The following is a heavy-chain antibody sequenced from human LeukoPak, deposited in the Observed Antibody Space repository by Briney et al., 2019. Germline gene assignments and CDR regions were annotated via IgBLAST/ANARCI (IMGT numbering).Heavy chain of an antibody. D-gene: IGHD4-17*01. Sequence: PGGSLRLSCAASGFTFSSYEMNWVRQAPGKGLEWVSYISSSGSTIYYADSVKGRFTISRDNAKNSLYLQMNSLRAEDTAVYYCANLYGDYDPRWGQGTLVTVSS. CDR1: GFTFSSYE. V-gene: IGHV3-48*03. J-gene: IGHJ4*02. CDR3: ANLYGDYDPR. CDR2: ISSSGSTI.